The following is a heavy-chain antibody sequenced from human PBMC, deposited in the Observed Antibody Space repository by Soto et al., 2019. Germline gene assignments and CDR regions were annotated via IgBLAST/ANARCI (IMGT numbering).Heavy chain of an antibody. CDR2: IIPIFGTA. CDR1: GGTFSSYA. Sequence: QVQLVQSGAEVKKPGSSVKVSCKASGGTFSSYAISWVRQAPGQGLEWMGGIIPIFGTANYAQKFQGRVTITEDESTSTAYMELSSLRAEDTAVYYCARWGIYCSSNSCYSHHYYYYGIDVWGQGTTVTGSS. D-gene: IGHD2-2*01. CDR3: ARWGIYCSSNSCYSHHYYYYGIDV. V-gene: IGHV1-69*01. J-gene: IGHJ6*02.